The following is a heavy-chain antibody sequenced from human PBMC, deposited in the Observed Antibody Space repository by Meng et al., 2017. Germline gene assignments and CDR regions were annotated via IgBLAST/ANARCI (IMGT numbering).Heavy chain of an antibody. V-gene: IGHV4-39*07. Sequence: SETLSLTCTVSGGSISSSSYYWGWIRQPPGKGLEWIGSIYYSGSTYYNPSLKSRVTISVDTSKNQFSLKLSSVTAADTAVYYCARGDYYGSGSYFPYYGMDVWGQGTTSPSP. CDR2: IYYSGST. CDR3: ARGDYYGSGSYFPYYGMDV. CDR1: GGSISSSSYY. J-gene: IGHJ6*02. D-gene: IGHD3-10*01.